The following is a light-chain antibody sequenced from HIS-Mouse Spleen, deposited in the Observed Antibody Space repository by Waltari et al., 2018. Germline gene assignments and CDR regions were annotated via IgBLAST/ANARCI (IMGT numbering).Light chain of an antibody. CDR3: QQYDNLPPRLT. Sequence: DIQMTQSPSSLSASVGDRVTITCQASQDISNYLNWYQQKPGKAPKLLIYDASNLETGVPSRFSGSGSGTDFTFTISSLQPEDIATYYCQQYDNLPPRLTFGGGIKVEIK. CDR1: QDISNY. V-gene: IGKV1-33*01. J-gene: IGKJ4*01. CDR2: DAS.